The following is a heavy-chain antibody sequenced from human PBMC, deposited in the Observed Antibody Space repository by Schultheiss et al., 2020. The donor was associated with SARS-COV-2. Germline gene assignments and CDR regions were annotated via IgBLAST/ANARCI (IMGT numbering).Heavy chain of an antibody. CDR3: AHGSSWYSGPPDY. J-gene: IGHJ4*02. CDR2: IFSNDEK. Sequence: SGPTLVKPTETLTLTCTVSGFSLSNDRMGVSWIRQPPGKALEWLAHIFSNDEKSYSTSLKSRLTISKDTSKSQVVLTMTNMDPVDTATYYCAHGSSWYSGPPDYWGQGTLVTVSS. V-gene: IGHV2-26*01. D-gene: IGHD6-13*01. CDR1: GFSLSNDRMG.